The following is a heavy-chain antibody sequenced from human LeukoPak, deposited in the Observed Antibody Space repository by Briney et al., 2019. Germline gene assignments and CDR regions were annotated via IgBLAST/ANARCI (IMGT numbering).Heavy chain of an antibody. CDR2: INPSGGST. V-gene: IGHV1-46*01. J-gene: IGHJ4*02. D-gene: IGHD6-6*01. CDR1: GYTFTNYY. Sequence: ASVKVSSKASGYTFTNYYMHWVRQAPGQGLEWMGIINPSGGSTTYAQKFQGRVTMTRDTSTSTVYMELSSLRSEDTAVYYCARSYSSSPTFDYWGQGTLVTVSS. CDR3: ARSYSSSPTFDY.